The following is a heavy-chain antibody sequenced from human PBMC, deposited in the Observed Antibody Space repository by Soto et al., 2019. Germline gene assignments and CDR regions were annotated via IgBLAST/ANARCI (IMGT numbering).Heavy chain of an antibody. Sequence: GGSLRLSCAASGFTFSSYAMSWVRQAPGKGLEWVSAISGSGGSTYYADSVKGRFTISRDNSKNTLYLQMNSLRAEDTAVYYCAKDLAIVVVTALNAFDIWGQGTMVTVSS. CDR1: GFTFSSYA. CDR3: AKDLAIVVVTALNAFDI. J-gene: IGHJ3*02. D-gene: IGHD2-21*02. CDR2: ISGSGGST. V-gene: IGHV3-23*01.